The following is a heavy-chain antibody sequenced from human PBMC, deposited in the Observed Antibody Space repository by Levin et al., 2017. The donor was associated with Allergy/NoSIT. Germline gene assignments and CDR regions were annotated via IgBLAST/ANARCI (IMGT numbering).Heavy chain of an antibody. V-gene: IGHV3-72*01. CDR3: AREGEDIVVVVAATHYYYYYMDV. D-gene: IGHD2-15*01. J-gene: IGHJ6*03. CDR1: GFTFSDHY. CDR2: TRNKANSYTT. Sequence: GGSLRLSCAASGFTFSDHYMDWVRQAPGKGLEWVGRTRNKANSYTTEYAASVKGRFTISRDDSKNSLYLQMNSLKTEDTGVYYCAREGEDIVVVVAATHYYYYYMDVWGKGTTVTVSS.